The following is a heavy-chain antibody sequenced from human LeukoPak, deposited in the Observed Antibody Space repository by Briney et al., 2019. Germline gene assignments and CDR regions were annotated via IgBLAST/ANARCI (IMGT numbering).Heavy chain of an antibody. V-gene: IGHV3-30-3*01. D-gene: IGHD2-2*01. CDR1: GFTFSSYA. CDR3: ARGYCSSTSCYAPYYYGMDV. J-gene: IGHJ6*02. Sequence: GGSLRLSCAASGFTFSSYAMLWVRQAPGKGLEWVAVISYDGSNKYYADSVKGRFTISRDNSKNTLYLQMNSLRAEDTAVYYCARGYCSSTSCYAPYYYGMDVWGQGTTVTVSS. CDR2: ISYDGSNK.